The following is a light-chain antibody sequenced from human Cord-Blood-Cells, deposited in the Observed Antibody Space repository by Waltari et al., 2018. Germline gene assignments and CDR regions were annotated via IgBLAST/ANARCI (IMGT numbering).Light chain of an antibody. Sequence: EIVLTQSPATLSLSTGDRATLSCRASQSVSSYLAWYQQKPGQAPRLLIYDASNRATGIPARFSGSGSGTDFTLTISSLEPEDFAVYYCQQRSNWPPTFGQGTKVEIK. V-gene: IGKV3-11*01. J-gene: IGKJ1*01. CDR3: QQRSNWPPT. CDR1: QSVSSY. CDR2: DAS.